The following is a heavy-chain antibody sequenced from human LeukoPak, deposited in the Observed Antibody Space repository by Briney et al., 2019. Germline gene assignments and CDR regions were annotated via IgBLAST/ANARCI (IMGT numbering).Heavy chain of an antibody. J-gene: IGHJ3*02. Sequence: GGSLRLSCAASGFTFSSYDMHWVRQATGKGLEWVSAIGTAGDTYYPGSVKGRFTISRENAKNSLYLQMNSLRAGDTAVYYCARGAYYYGSGDAFDIWGQGTMVTVSS. CDR2: IGTAGDT. V-gene: IGHV3-13*01. CDR1: GFTFSSYD. CDR3: ARGAYYYGSGDAFDI. D-gene: IGHD3-10*01.